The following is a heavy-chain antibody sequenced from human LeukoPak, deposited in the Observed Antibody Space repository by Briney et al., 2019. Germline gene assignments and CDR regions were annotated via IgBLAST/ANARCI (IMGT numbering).Heavy chain of an antibody. CDR3: ASSLEMATIDY. CDR2: IYHSGST. V-gene: IGHV4-38-2*01. CDR1: GYSISSGYY. Sequence: SETLSLTRGVSGYSISSGYYWGWIRQPPGKGLEWIGSIYHSGSTYYHPSLKSRVTISVDTSKNPFALKLSSVTAADTAVYYCASSLEMATIDYWGQGTLVTVSS. J-gene: IGHJ4*02. D-gene: IGHD5-24*01.